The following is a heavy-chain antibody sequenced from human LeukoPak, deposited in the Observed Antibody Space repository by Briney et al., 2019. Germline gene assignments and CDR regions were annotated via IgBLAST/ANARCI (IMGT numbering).Heavy chain of an antibody. CDR3: ARALPDYGDPIYFDY. J-gene: IGHJ4*02. CDR2: ISSSSSYI. D-gene: IGHD4-17*01. Sequence: GGSLRLSCAASGFTFSSYSMNWVRQAPGKGLEWVSSISSSSSYIYYADSVKGRFTISRDNAKNSLYLQMNSLRAEDTAVYYCARALPDYGDPIYFDYWGQGTLVTVSS. CDR1: GFTFSSYS. V-gene: IGHV3-21*01.